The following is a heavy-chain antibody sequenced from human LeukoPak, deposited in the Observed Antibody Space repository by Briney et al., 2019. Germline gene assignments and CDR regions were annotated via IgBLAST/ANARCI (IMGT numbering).Heavy chain of an antibody. CDR2: ISVSGDYT. CDR3: AKAIGQEVPAASRWYDP. CDR1: GFTFSSYG. J-gene: IGHJ5*02. Sequence: GGSLRLSCAASGFTFSSYGMSWVRQAPGKGLDWVSTISVSGDYTYYADSVKGRFTISRDNSKNTLYLQMNSLRGEDTAVYYCAKAIGQEVPAASRWYDPWGQGTLVTVSS. D-gene: IGHD2-2*01. V-gene: IGHV3-23*01.